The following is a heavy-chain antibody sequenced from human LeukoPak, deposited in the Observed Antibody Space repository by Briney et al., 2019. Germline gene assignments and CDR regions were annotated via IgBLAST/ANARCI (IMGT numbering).Heavy chain of an antibody. Sequence: ASVKVSCRASGYSFTSYYIHWVRQAPGEGLEWMGLISPTAGTTVYAQNFQGRVTMTTDTSTSTAFLEVSGLTSADTAVYYCARDPRFHEGGGHDYWGQGTLVAVSS. CDR2: ISPTAGTT. J-gene: IGHJ4*02. CDR3: ARDPRFHEGGGHDY. D-gene: IGHD2-15*01. CDR1: GYSFTSYY. V-gene: IGHV1-46*01.